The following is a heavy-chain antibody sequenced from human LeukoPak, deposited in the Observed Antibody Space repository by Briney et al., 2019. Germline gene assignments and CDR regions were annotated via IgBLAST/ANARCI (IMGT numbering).Heavy chain of an antibody. J-gene: IGHJ2*01. Sequence: SETLSLTCAVYGGSFSDYYWSWIRQPPGRGLEWIGEINHSGSTNYNPSLKSRVTISVDTSKNQFSLKLSSVTAADTAVYYCASCSDNCYLRYSDPWGRGTLVTVSS. D-gene: IGHD2-21*02. CDR3: ASCSDNCYLRYSDP. V-gene: IGHV4-34*01. CDR2: INHSGST. CDR1: GGSFSDYY.